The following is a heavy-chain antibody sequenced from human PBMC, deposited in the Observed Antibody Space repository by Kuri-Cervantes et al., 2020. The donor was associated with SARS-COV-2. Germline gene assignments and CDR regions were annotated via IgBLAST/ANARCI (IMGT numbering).Heavy chain of an antibody. CDR2: IKQDGSEK. V-gene: IGHV3-7*03. D-gene: IGHD3-22*01. CDR3: ARDGNYYDKVLYYYGMDV. CDR1: GFTFSSYW. Sequence: GESLKISCEASGFTFSSYWMNWVRQAPGKGLEWVANIKQDGSEKYYVDSVKGRFTISRDNAKNSLYLQMNSLRAEDTAVYYCARDGNYYDKVLYYYGMDVWGQGTTVTVSS. J-gene: IGHJ6*02.